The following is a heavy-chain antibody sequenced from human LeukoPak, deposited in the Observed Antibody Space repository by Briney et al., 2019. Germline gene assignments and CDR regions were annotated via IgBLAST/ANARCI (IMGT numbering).Heavy chain of an antibody. V-gene: IGHV4-30-4*08. CDR2: IYYSGST. Sequence: SETLSLTCTVSGGSISSGDYYWSWIRQPPGKGLEWIGSIYYSGSTYYNPSLKSRVTISVDTSKNQFSLKLSSVTAADTAVYYCARADAYCSSTICYLRFDPWGQGTLVTVSS. CDR3: ARADAYCSSTICYLRFDP. J-gene: IGHJ5*02. D-gene: IGHD2-2*01. CDR1: GGSISSGDYY.